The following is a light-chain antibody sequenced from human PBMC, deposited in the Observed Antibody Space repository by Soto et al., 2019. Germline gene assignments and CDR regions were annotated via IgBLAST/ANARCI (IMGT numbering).Light chain of an antibody. CDR3: QQYDNLPLT. CDR1: QTVNTW. J-gene: IGKJ4*01. CDR2: GAS. V-gene: IGKV1-33*01. Sequence: DIQMTQSPSTLSASVGYRFTITCRASQTVNTWLAWYQQKPGKAPKLLIYGASNLETGVPSRFSGSGSGTDFTFTISSLQPEDIATYYCQQYDNLPLTFGGGTKGDIK.